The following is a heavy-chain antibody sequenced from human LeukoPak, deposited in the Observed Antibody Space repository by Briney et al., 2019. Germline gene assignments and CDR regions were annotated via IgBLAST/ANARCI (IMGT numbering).Heavy chain of an antibody. V-gene: IGHV3-74*01. J-gene: IGHJ6*03. CDR1: GFTFSNYW. D-gene: IGHD2-15*01. CDR3: ARGGFCSGGSCPVDYYYYMDV. CDR2: INSDRSST. Sequence: AGSLSLSCAASGFTFSNYWMHWVGQAPGMGLVWVSRINSDRSSTSYAVSVKVRFTISRDKAKNTMYLKLNSVRAEDTAVYYCARGGFCSGGSCPVDYYYYMDVWGKGTTVTVSS.